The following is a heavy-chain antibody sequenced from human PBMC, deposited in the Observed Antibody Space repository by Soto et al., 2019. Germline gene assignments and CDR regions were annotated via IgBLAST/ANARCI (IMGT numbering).Heavy chain of an antibody. CDR3: ARDKGGAALKGSGMDV. Sequence: QVQVQESGPGLVKPSQTLSLKCSVSGGSIGSRDYYWSWIRQHPEKGVEWIGSIYYNGNTDYNPSLRGRPTMSLDTSRNEFSLKLTSVTAADTAVYYCARDKGGAALKGSGMDVWGQGTTVTVS. CDR1: GGSIGSRDYY. D-gene: IGHD3-10*01. V-gene: IGHV4-31*02. J-gene: IGHJ6*02. CDR2: IYYNGNT.